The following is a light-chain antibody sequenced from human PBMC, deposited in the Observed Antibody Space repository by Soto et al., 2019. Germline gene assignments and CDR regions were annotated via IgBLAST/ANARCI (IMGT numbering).Light chain of an antibody. V-gene: IGKV1-39*01. CDR1: QSNSNY. Sequence: DIQMTQSPSSLSASVGDRVTITCRASQSNSNYLNWYQQKPGKAPKVLIYAASNLQSGVPSRFSGSGSGTDFTLTISSLQPEDFATYYCQQSYSTPITFGQGTRLEIK. J-gene: IGKJ5*01. CDR2: AAS. CDR3: QQSYSTPIT.